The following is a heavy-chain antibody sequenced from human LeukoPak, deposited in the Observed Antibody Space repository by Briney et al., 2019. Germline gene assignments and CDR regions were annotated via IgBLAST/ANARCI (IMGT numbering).Heavy chain of an antibody. CDR2: IIPIFGTA. J-gene: IGHJ4*02. CDR1: GGTFSSYA. V-gene: IGHV1-69*13. CDR3: ARAANSGSYYGPVFFDY. Sequence: SVKVSCTASGGTFSSYAISWVRQAPGQGLEWMGGIIPIFGTANYAQKFQGRVTITADESTSAAYMELSSLRSEDTAVYYCARAANSGSYYGPVFFDYWGQGTLVTVSS. D-gene: IGHD1-26*01.